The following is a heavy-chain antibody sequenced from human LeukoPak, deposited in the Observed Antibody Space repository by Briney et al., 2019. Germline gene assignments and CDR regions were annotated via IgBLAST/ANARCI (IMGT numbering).Heavy chain of an antibody. J-gene: IGHJ4*02. Sequence: GESLKISCKGSGYTFTGYYMHWVRQAPGQGLEWMGWINPNSGGTNYAQKFQGRVTMTRDTSISTAYMELSRLRSDDTAVYYCARGPYSRPQTLGYWGQGTLVTVSS. CDR2: INPNSGGT. V-gene: IGHV1-2*02. CDR3: ARGPYSRPQTLGY. D-gene: IGHD1-26*01. CDR1: GYTFTGYY.